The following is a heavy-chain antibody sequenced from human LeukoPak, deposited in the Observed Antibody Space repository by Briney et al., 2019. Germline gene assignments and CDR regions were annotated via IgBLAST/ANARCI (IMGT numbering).Heavy chain of an antibody. V-gene: IGHV4-39*01. D-gene: IGHD6-13*01. Sequence: SETLSLTCTFSGDSVNGMSYSWGWIRQPPGKGLEWIGSIYYSGSTYYNPSLKSRVTISVDTSKNQFSLKLSSVTAADTAVYYCARRRYSSSWYPPDYWGQGTLVTVSS. CDR2: IYYSGST. J-gene: IGHJ4*02. CDR1: GDSVNGMSYS. CDR3: ARRRYSSSWYPPDY.